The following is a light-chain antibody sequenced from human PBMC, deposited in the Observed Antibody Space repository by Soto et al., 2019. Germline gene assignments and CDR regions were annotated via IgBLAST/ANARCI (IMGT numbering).Light chain of an antibody. Sequence: EIVLTQSPGTLSLSPGERATLSCRASQSVSSRYLAWYQQKPGQAPRLLIYSASSRATAIPXXXXXXXXXXXXXXXIGRLEPEDFAVYYCQQYGSSPRTFGGGTKVEX. V-gene: IGKV3-20*01. CDR2: SAS. CDR3: QQYGSSPRT. CDR1: QSVSSRY. J-gene: IGKJ4*01.